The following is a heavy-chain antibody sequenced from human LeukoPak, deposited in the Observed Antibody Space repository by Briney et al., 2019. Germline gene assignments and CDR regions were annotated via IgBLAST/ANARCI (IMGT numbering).Heavy chain of an antibody. CDR2: IYTSGST. CDR3: AREEWELLEGGFDY. D-gene: IGHD1-26*01. CDR1: GGSISSGSYY. V-gene: IGHV4-61*02. J-gene: IGHJ4*02. Sequence: SQTLPLTCTVSGGSISSGSYYWSWIRQPAGKGLEWIGRIYTSGSTNYNPSLKSRVTISVDTSKNQFSLKLSSVTAADTAVYYCAREEWELLEGGFDYWGQGTLVTVSS.